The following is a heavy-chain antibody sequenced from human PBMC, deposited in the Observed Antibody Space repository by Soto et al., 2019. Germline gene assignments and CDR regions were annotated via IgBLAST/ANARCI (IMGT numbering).Heavy chain of an antibody. D-gene: IGHD4-4*01. CDR2: IIPIFGTA. CDR1: GGTFSSYA. CDR3: ARTFPDYSNYDSDYYYHGMDV. J-gene: IGHJ6*02. V-gene: IGHV1-69*12. Sequence: QVQLVQSGAEVKKPGSSVKVSCKASGGTFSSYAISWVRQAPGQGLEWMGGIIPIFGTANYAQKFQGRVTITADESTSTAYMELSSLRSEDTAVYYCARTFPDYSNYDSDYYYHGMDVWGQGTTVTVSS.